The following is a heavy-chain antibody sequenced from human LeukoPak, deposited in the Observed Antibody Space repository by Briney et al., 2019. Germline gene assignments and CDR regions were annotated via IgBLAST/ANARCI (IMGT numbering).Heavy chain of an antibody. CDR1: GYTFTSYG. CDR3: ARDRYDYYDSSGYYLPFDY. Sequence: ASVKVSCKASGYTFTSYGISWVRQAPGQGLEWMGWISAYNGNTNYAQKLQGRVTMTTDTSTSTAYMELRSLRSDDTAVYYCARDRYDYYDSSGYYLPFDYWGQGTLVTVSS. D-gene: IGHD3-22*01. V-gene: IGHV1-18*01. J-gene: IGHJ4*02. CDR2: ISAYNGNT.